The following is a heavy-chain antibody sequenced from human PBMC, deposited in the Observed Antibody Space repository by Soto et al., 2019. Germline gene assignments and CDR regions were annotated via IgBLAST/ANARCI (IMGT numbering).Heavy chain of an antibody. CDR2: IYYGVTK. CDR3: ARERYYFDY. Sequence: PSETLSLTCTVSGASITSYYWSWIRQSPGKGLEWIGYIYYGVTKDYNPSLKSRVTISVDTSNSQFSLELSSVTAADTAVYYCARERYYFDYWSQGTLVTVSS. V-gene: IGHV4-59*01. J-gene: IGHJ4*02. CDR1: GASITSYY.